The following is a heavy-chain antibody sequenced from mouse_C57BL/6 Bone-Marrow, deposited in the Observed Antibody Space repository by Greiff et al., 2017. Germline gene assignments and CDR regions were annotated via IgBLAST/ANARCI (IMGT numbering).Heavy chain of an antibody. V-gene: IGHV1-64*01. J-gene: IGHJ3*01. CDR3: ARRGVYYGSNCLAY. D-gene: IGHD1-1*01. Sequence: QVHLKQPGAELVKPGASVKLSCKASGYTFTSYWMHWVKQRPGQGLEWIGRFDPNSGSTKYNEKFKSKATLTVDKSSSTAYMQHSSLTSEDSAVYYCARRGVYYGSNCLAYWGQGTLVTVSA. CDR2: FDPNSGST. CDR1: GYTFTSYW.